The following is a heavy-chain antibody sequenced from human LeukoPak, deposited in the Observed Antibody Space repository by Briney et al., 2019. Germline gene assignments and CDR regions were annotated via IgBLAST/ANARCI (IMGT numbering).Heavy chain of an antibody. D-gene: IGHD2-15*01. Sequence: ASVRVSCKASGYTFTGKFIHWVRQAPGRGLEWMGWIDPNSGGTDYAQRFQGRVTMTRDTSIATAYMDLSRLISDDTAVYYCAKGMGGGSWTSFEYWGQGTLVTVSS. V-gene: IGHV1-2*02. CDR1: GYTFTGKF. CDR3: AKGMGGGSWTSFEY. CDR2: IDPNSGGT. J-gene: IGHJ4*02.